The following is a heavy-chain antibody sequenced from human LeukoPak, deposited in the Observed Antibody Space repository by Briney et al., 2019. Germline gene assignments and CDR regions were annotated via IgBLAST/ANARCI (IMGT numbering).Heavy chain of an antibody. J-gene: IGHJ4*02. CDR1: GFTFSTYT. Sequence: GGSLRLSCAASGFTFSTYTMNWVRQAPGTGLEWVSFISSSSSSIYYADSVKGRFTISRDNAKNSLYLEMNSLRAEDTAVYYCARYYGGNSACDYWGQGTLVTVSS. CDR3: ARYYGGNSACDY. D-gene: IGHD4-23*01. CDR2: ISSSSSSI. V-gene: IGHV3-48*01.